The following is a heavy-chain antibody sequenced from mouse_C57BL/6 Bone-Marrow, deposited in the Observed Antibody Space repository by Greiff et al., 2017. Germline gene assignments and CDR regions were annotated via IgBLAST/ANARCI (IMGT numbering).Heavy chain of an antibody. J-gene: IGHJ4*01. CDR1: GYTFTDYY. CDR2: IYPGSGNT. V-gene: IGHV1-76*01. Sequence: VKLQQSGAELVRPGASVKLSCKASGYTFTDYYINWVKQRPGQGLEWIARIYPGSGNTYYNEKFKGKATLTAEKSSSTAYMQLSSLTSEDSAVYFCARCYDYYAMDYWGQGTSVTVSS. D-gene: IGHD1-1*02. CDR3: ARCYDYYAMDY.